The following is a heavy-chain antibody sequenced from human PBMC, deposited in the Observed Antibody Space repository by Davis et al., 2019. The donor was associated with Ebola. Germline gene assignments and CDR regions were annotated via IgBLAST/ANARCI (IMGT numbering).Heavy chain of an antibody. J-gene: IGHJ4*02. D-gene: IGHD2-8*01. CDR2: ISASGADI. Sequence: PAGSLRLSCAASGFTVSSNYMSWVRQAPGGGLEWVSGISASGADIKYADSVRGRFSISRDDSKSTLYLQMDSLRVEDTAVFYCAEGGTNNFLGANWGQGTLVTVSS. V-gene: IGHV3-53*01. CDR1: GFTVSSNY. CDR3: AEGGTNNFLGAN.